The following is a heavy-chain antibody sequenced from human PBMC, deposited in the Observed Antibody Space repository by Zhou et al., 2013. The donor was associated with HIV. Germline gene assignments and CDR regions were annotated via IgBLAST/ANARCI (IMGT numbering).Heavy chain of an antibody. J-gene: IGHJ5*02. V-gene: IGHV1-69*05. CDR2: IIPIFGTA. CDR3: ARDSGYDSNWFDP. Sequence: QVQLVQSGAEVKKPGSSVKVSCKASGGTFRSYAISWVRQAPGQGLEWMGGIIPIFGTANYAQKLQGRVTITMDESTSTAYMELSRLTSEDTAVYYCARDSGYDSNWFDPWGQGTLVTVSS. CDR1: GGTFRSYA. D-gene: IGHD5-12*01.